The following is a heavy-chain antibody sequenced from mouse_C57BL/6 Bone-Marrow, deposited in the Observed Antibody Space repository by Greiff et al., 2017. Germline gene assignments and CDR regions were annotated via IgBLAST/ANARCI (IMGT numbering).Heavy chain of an antibody. J-gene: IGHJ1*01. D-gene: IGHD1-1*01. CDR1: GYSITSGYY. CDR2: ISYDGSN. V-gene: IGHV3-6*01. Sequence: DVKLQESGPGLVKPSQSLSLTCSVTGYSITSGYYWYWIRQLPGNKLEWRGFISYDGSNNYNPSLKKRISITRDTSQNQFFLKLNSVTTEDTATYYCAREGSYYYGSSVYWYFYVGGSGTTVTVSS. CDR3: AREGSYYYGSSVYWYFYV.